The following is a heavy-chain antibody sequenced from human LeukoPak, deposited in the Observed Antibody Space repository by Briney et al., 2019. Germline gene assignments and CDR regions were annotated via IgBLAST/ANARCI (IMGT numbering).Heavy chain of an antibody. CDR3: ARVFCDTTSCYNFDY. D-gene: IGHD2-2*01. CDR1: GFTFSSYG. Sequence: GGSLRLSCEVSGFTFSSYGMHWVRQAPGRGLEWVTIIWYDGSNKYYVDSVRGRFTISRDNSKNTVYLQMNSLRAEDTAVYYCARVFCDTTSCYNFDYWGQGTLVTVSS. V-gene: IGHV3-33*01. CDR2: IWYDGSNK. J-gene: IGHJ4*02.